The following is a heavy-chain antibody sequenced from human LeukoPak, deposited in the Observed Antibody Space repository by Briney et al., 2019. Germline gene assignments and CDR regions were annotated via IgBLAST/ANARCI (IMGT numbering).Heavy chain of an antibody. CDR2: IKQDGSET. CDR3: ARHLAGDSLYRHFDY. J-gene: IGHJ4*02. D-gene: IGHD5/OR15-5a*01. Sequence: GGSLRLSCTASAITFSNSWMSWVRQAPEKGLEWVANIKQDGSETNYVDSVKGRFTISRDNAKNSLFQQMNSLRGEDTAIYYCARHLAGDSLYRHFDYWGQGALVTVSS. CDR1: AITFSNSW. V-gene: IGHV3-7*04.